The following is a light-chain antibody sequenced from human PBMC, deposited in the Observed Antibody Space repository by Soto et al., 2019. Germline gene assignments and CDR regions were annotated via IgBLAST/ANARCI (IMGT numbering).Light chain of an antibody. CDR1: SSDVGTYNL. CDR3: CSYAGIRGLV. CDR2: EGS. Sequence: QSVLTQPASVSGSPGQSITISCTGTSSDVGTYNLVSWYQQCPGKAPKLIIYEGSKRPSAVSNRFFGYKSGNTASLTISGLQAEDEADYYCCSYAGIRGLVFGGGTKLTVL. V-gene: IGLV2-23*01. J-gene: IGLJ2*01.